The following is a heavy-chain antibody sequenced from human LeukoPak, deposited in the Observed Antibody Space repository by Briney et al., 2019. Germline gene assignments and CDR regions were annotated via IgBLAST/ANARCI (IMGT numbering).Heavy chain of an antibody. CDR2: IYDSGST. Sequence: SETLSLTCTDSGGSISNYYWSWIRQPPGKGLEWIGYIYDSGSTNYNPSLKSRVTISVDTSKNQFSLKLSSVTAADTAVYYCAREPEIWGRHAFDIWGQGTMVTVSS. CDR1: GGSISNYY. CDR3: AREPEIWGRHAFDI. V-gene: IGHV4-59*01. D-gene: IGHD3-16*01. J-gene: IGHJ3*02.